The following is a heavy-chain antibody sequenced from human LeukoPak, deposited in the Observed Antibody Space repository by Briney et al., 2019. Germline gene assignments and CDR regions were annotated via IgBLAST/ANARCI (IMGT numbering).Heavy chain of an antibody. CDR3: ASLTGPQPGY. Sequence: AASVKVSCKASGGTFSSYAISWVRQAPGQGLEWKGGIIPIFGTANYAQKFQGRVTITADESTSTAYMELSSLRSEDTAVYYCASLTGPQPGYWGQGTLVTVSS. CDR1: GGTFSSYA. D-gene: IGHD1-14*01. J-gene: IGHJ4*02. V-gene: IGHV1-69*01. CDR2: IIPIFGTA.